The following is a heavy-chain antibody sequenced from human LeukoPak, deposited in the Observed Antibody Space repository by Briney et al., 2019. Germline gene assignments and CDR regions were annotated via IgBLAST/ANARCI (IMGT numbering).Heavy chain of an antibody. Sequence: GGSLRLSCAASGFTFRSYGIGWVRQAPGKGLEWVSSITSTGTANYADSVKDRFVISRDNSKDTLFLQMNSLRVEDTAVYYCANTGSYSVYWGQGTLVTVSS. CDR2: ITSTGTA. CDR1: GFTFRSYG. D-gene: IGHD1-26*01. V-gene: IGHV3-23*01. CDR3: ANTGSYSVY. J-gene: IGHJ4*02.